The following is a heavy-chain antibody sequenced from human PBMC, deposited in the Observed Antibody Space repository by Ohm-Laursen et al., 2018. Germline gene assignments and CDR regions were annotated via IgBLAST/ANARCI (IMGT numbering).Heavy chain of an antibody. D-gene: IGHD5-24*01. CDR2: INHSRST. CDR3: ARLARDGYNSDY. V-gene: IGHV4-34*01. J-gene: IGHJ4*02. Sequence: SETLSLTCAVYGGSFSGYYWNWIRQPPGKGLEWIGEINHSRSTKYNSSFKSRVTISVDTSKNQFSLKLSSVTAADTAVYYCARLARDGYNSDYWGQGTLVTVSS. CDR1: GGSFSGYY.